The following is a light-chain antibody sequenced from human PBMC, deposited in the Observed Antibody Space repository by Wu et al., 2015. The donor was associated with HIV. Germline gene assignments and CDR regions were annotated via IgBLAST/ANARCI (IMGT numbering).Light chain of an antibody. Sequence: DIQMTQSPSALSASVGDTVTITCRASQSISSWLAWYQQKPGKAPKLLIYKASSLESGVPLRFSGSGSGTEFTLTISSLQPDDFATYYCQTKVTIPPRAFGQRDQRWRS. CDR1: QSISSW. CDR3: QTKVTIPPRA. V-gene: IGKV1-5*03. CDR2: KAS. J-gene: IGKJ1*01.